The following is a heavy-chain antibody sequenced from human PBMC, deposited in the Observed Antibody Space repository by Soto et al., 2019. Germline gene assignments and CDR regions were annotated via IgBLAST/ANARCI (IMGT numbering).Heavy chain of an antibody. CDR1: GDSVSSNSDA. CDR3: ARVLPGVTIFGVGIPSDAFDI. Sequence: PSQTLSLTCAISGDSVSSNSDAWNWIRQSPSRGLEWLGRTYYRSKWYNDYAVSVKSRITINPDTSKNQFSLQLNSVTPEDTAVYYCARVLPGVTIFGVGIPSDAFDIWGQGTMVTVSS. D-gene: IGHD3-3*01. CDR2: TYYRSKWYN. J-gene: IGHJ3*02. V-gene: IGHV6-1*01.